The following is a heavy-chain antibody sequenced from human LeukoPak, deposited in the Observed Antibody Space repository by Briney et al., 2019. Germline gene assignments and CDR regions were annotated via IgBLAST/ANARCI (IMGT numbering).Heavy chain of an antibody. Sequence: GASVKVSCKASGYTFTGYYMHWVRQAPGQGLEWMGWINPNSGGTNYAQKLQGRVTMTRDTSISTAYMELSRLRSDDTAVYYWARDLVRTITMVRGVIIRLPDYWGQGTLVTVSS. D-gene: IGHD3-10*01. CDR2: INPNSGGT. CDR1: GYTFTGYY. J-gene: IGHJ4*02. V-gene: IGHV1-2*02. CDR3: ARDLVRTITMVRGVIIRLPDY.